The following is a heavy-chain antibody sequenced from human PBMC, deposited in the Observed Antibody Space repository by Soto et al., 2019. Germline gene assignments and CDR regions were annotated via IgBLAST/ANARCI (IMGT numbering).Heavy chain of an antibody. CDR3: AKDRRNAQHPSRSGVGMDV. CDR1: GFTFSSYA. J-gene: IGHJ6*02. D-gene: IGHD6-13*01. Sequence: EVQLLESGGGLVQPGGSLRLSCAASGFTFSSYAMSWVRQAPGKGLEWVSGISGSGGSTYYADAVKSRFTISRDNPKNTLYLQMNSLRAEDTAVYYCAKDRRNAQHPSRSGVGMDVWGQGTTVTVSS. CDR2: ISGSGGST. V-gene: IGHV3-23*01.